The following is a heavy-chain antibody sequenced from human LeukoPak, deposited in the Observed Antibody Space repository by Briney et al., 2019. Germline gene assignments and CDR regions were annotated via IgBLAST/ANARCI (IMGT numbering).Heavy chain of an antibody. V-gene: IGHV4-59*01. Sequence: PSETLSLTCTVSGGSISSYYWSWIRQPPGKGLEWIGYIYYSGSTNYNPSLKSRVTISVDTSKNQFSLKLSSVTAADTAVYYCARAGYSSGWHDYWGQGTLVTVSS. J-gene: IGHJ4*02. D-gene: IGHD6-19*01. CDR1: GGSISSYY. CDR2: IYYSGST. CDR3: ARAGYSSGWHDY.